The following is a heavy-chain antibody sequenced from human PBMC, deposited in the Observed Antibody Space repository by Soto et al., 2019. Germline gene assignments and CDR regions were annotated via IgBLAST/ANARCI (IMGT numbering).Heavy chain of an antibody. CDR1: GDSVSSGNYY. Sequence: PXETLSLSCTVSGDSVSSGNYYWSWIRQPPGKGLEWIGYIYYSGSTNYNPSLKSRVTISVDTSKNQFSLKLSSVTAADTAVYYCARDRGTGSKNKWFDTWGQGTLVTVSS. CDR2: IYYSGST. D-gene: IGHD1-1*01. J-gene: IGHJ5*02. V-gene: IGHV4-61*01. CDR3: ARDRGTGSKNKWFDT.